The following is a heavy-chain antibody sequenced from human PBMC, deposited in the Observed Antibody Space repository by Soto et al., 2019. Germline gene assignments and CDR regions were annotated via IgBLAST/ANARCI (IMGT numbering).Heavy chain of an antibody. CDR2: MNPNSGNT. CDR3: ARGLSLISDSTLILWFGDNWFDP. CDR1: GYTFTSYD. J-gene: IGHJ5*02. V-gene: IGHV1-8*01. D-gene: IGHD3-10*01. Sequence: ASVKVSCKASGYTFTSYDINWVRQATGQGLEWMGWMNPNSGNTGYAQKFQGRVTMTRNTYISTAYMELSSLRSEDTAVYYCARGLSLISDSTLILWFGDNWFDPWGQRTLVTVSS.